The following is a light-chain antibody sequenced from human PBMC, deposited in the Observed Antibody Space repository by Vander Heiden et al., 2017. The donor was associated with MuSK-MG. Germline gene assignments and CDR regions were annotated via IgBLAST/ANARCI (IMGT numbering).Light chain of an antibody. J-gene: IGKJ5*01. CDR3: QQEKSWPIT. V-gene: IGKV3-15*01. Sequence: ASQSVSSNLAWYQQKPGQPPTLLIYGTSTRTTDVPARFSGSGSGTEFTLTISSLQSEDIAVYLCQQEKSWPITFGQGTRLEIK. CDR1: QSVSSN. CDR2: GTS.